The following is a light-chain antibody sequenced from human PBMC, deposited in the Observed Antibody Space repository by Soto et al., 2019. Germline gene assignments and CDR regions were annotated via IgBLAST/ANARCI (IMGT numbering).Light chain of an antibody. J-gene: IGKJ1*01. CDR3: QQYNSYSGP. V-gene: IGKV1-5*03. Sequence: DIQMTQSPSTLSASVGDRVTITCRASQSISSWLAWYQQKPGKAPKLLIYKASSLESGVPSRFSSSGSGTEFTLTISSLQPDDFAPDYCQQYNSYSGPFGQGTKVEIK. CDR1: QSISSW. CDR2: KAS.